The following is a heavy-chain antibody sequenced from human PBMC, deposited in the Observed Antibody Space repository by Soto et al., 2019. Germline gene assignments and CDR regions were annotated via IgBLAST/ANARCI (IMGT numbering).Heavy chain of an antibody. Sequence: GGSLRLSCAASGFTFSSYAMSWVRQAPGKGLEWVSAISGSGGSTYYADSVKGRFTISRDNSKNTLYLQMNSLRAEDTAVYYCAKNWYNWNEFKGMDVWGQGTTVTVSS. CDR1: GFTFSSYA. CDR2: ISGSGGST. D-gene: IGHD1-20*01. J-gene: IGHJ6*02. CDR3: AKNWYNWNEFKGMDV. V-gene: IGHV3-23*01.